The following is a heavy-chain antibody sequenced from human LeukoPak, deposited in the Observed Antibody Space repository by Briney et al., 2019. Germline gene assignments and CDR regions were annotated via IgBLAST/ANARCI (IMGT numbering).Heavy chain of an antibody. CDR1: GFTFSSYW. J-gene: IGHJ6*03. CDR3: ARGKGYYYYMDV. CDR2: INSDGSST. D-gene: IGHD3-10*01. V-gene: IGHV3-74*01. Sequence: GGSLRLSCAASGFTFSSYWMHWVRQAPGKGLVWVSRINSDGSSTSYADSVKGRFTISRDNSKNTLYLQMNSLRAEDTAVYYCARGKGYYYYMDVWGKGTTVTVSS.